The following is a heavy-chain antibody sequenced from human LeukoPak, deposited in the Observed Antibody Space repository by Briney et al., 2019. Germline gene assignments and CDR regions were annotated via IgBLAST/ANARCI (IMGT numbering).Heavy chain of an antibody. J-gene: IGHJ4*02. CDR3: ARGIRFLEWLSGSDY. D-gene: IGHD3-3*01. Sequence: GGSLRLSCAASGFTFDDYGMSWVRQAPGKGLEWVSGINWNGGSTGYADSVKGRFTISRDNAKNSLYLQMDSLRVEDTALYYCARGIRFLEWLSGSDYWGQGTLVTVSS. V-gene: IGHV3-20*04. CDR1: GFTFDDYG. CDR2: INWNGGST.